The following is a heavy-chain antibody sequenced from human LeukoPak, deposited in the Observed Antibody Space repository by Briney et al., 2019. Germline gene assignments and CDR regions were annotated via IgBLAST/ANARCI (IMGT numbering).Heavy chain of an antibody. D-gene: IGHD3-22*01. CDR2: INPSGGST. CDR1: GYTFTSYY. CDR3: ARELDSRVGDDY. V-gene: IGHV1-46*01. Sequence: ASVKVSCKASGYTFTSYYMHWVRQAPGQGLEGMGIINPSGGSTSYAQKFQGRVTMTRDMSTSTVYMELSSLRSEDTAVYYCARELDSRVGDDYWGQGTLVTVSS. J-gene: IGHJ4*02.